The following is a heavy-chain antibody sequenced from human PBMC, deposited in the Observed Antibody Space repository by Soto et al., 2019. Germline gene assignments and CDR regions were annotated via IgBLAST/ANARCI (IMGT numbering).Heavy chain of an antibody. CDR2: INPSGGST. Sequence: GASVKVSCKASGYTFTSYCMHWVRQAPGQGLEWMGIINPSGGSTSCAQKFQGRVTMTRDTSISTAYMELSSLRSEDTAVYYCARERTSGDYESGNWLDPWGQGTLVTVSS. CDR1: GYTFTSYC. V-gene: IGHV1-46*01. D-gene: IGHD4-17*01. CDR3: ARERTSGDYESGNWLDP. J-gene: IGHJ5*02.